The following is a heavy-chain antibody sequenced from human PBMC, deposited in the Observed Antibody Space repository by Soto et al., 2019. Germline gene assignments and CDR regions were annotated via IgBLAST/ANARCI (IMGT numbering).Heavy chain of an antibody. CDR2: IYSGGST. J-gene: IGHJ6*03. CDR1: GFTVSSNY. V-gene: IGHV3-66*01. CDR3: AVLGMVRGALDYYMDV. Sequence: EVQMVETGGGLVQPGGSLRLSCAASGFTVSSNYMSWVRQAPGKGLEWVSVIYSGGSTYYADSVKGRFTISRDNSKNTLYLQMNSLRAEDTAVYYCAVLGMVRGALDYYMDVWGKGTTVTVSS. D-gene: IGHD3-10*01.